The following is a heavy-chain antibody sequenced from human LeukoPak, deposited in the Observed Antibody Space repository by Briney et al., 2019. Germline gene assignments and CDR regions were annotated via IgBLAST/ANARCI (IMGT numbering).Heavy chain of an antibody. CDR3: ARLRGGIVVVPAAPGGYGWFDP. CDR1: GYTFTGYY. Sequence: GASVKVSCKASGYTFTGYYMHWVRQAPGQGLEWMGRINPNSGGTNYAQKFQGRVTMTRDTSTSTAYMELSRLRSDDTAVYYCARLRGGIVVVPAAPGGYGWFDPWGQGTLVTVSS. D-gene: IGHD2-2*01. V-gene: IGHV1-2*06. J-gene: IGHJ5*02. CDR2: INPNSGGT.